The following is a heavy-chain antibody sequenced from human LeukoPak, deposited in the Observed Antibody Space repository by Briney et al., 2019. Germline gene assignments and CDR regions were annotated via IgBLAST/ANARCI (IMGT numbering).Heavy chain of an antibody. Sequence: GSLRLSCAASGFTFSSYAMSWVRQAPGKGLEWVSAISGSGGSTYYADSVKGRFTISRDNSKNTLYLQMNSLRAEDTAVYYCAKDIAAAGTLDYWGQGTLVTVSS. V-gene: IGHV3-23*01. J-gene: IGHJ4*02. D-gene: IGHD6-13*01. CDR2: ISGSGGST. CDR1: GFTFSSYA. CDR3: AKDIAAAGTLDY.